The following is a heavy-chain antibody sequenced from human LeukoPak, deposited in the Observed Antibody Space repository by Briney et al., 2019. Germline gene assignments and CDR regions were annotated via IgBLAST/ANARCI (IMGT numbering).Heavy chain of an antibody. CDR2: ISSNGGNT. Sequence: GGSLRLSCSASGFTFRSYTMHWVRQAPGKGLEYVSSISSNGGNTYYADSVKGRFTISRDNSKSTLYLQMSSLRAEDTAVCNCVKDLHGSWSFDYWGQGTLVIVSS. CDR3: VKDLHGSWSFDY. CDR1: GFTFRSYT. V-gene: IGHV3-64D*09. J-gene: IGHJ4*02. D-gene: IGHD1-26*01.